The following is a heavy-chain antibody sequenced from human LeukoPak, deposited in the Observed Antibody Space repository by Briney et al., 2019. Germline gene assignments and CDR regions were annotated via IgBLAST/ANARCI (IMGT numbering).Heavy chain of an antibody. D-gene: IGHD3-22*01. CDR2: IYTSGST. CDR1: GGSISSGSYY. CDR3: ARTTYYYDGSGHFDY. Sequence: SETLSLTCTVSGGSISSGSYYWSWIRQPAGKGLEWIGRIYTSGSTNYNPSLKSRVTISVDTSKNQFSLKLSSVTAADTAVYYCARTTYYYDGSGHFDYWGQGTLVTVSS. J-gene: IGHJ4*02. V-gene: IGHV4-61*02.